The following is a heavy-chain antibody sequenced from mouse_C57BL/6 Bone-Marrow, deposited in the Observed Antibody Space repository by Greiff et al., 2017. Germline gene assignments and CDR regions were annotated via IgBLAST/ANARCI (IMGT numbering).Heavy chain of an antibody. CDR1: GYTFTSYW. Sequence: QVQLKQPGAELVKPGASVKMSCKASGYTFTSYWITWVKQRPGQGLEWIGDIYPGRGSTNYNEKFKSKATLTVDTSSSTAYMQLSSLTSEDSAVYYCAMKFLLLREWYVDVWGTGTTVTVSS. CDR2: IYPGRGST. V-gene: IGHV1-55*01. D-gene: IGHD1-1*01. CDR3: AMKFLLLREWYVDV. J-gene: IGHJ1*03.